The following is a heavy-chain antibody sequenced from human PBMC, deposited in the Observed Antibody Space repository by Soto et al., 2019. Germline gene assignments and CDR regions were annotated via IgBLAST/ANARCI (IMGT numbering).Heavy chain of an antibody. V-gene: IGHV4-61*01. D-gene: IGHD6-19*01. CDR3: ARDLSSGWYPPNAFDI. J-gene: IGHJ3*02. CDR1: GGSISNPSYY. CDR2: IYYSGST. Sequence: SETLSLTCSVSGGSISNPSYYWSWIRQPPGKGLEWIGYIYYSGSTNYTPSLKSRVTISVDTSKNQFSLKLSSVTAADTAVYYCARDLSSGWYPPNAFDIWGQGTMVTVSS.